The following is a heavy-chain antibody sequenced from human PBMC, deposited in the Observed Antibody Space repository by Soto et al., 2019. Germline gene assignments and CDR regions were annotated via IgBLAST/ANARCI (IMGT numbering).Heavy chain of an antibody. Sequence: QVQLVQSGAEVKKPGSSVKVSCKASGGTFSSYAISWVRQAPGQGLEWMGGIIPNFGTANYAQKFQGRVTITADESTSTAYMELSSLRSEDTAVYYCARVAAYCGGDCYPDYWGQGTLVTVSS. J-gene: IGHJ4*02. V-gene: IGHV1-69*12. CDR2: IIPNFGTA. CDR3: ARVAAYCGGDCYPDY. D-gene: IGHD2-21*02. CDR1: GGTFSSYA.